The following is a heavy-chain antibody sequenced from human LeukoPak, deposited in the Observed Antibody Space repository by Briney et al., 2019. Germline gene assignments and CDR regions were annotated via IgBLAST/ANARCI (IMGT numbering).Heavy chain of an antibody. D-gene: IGHD6-13*01. CDR1: GFTFSSNY. V-gene: IGHV3-53*01. J-gene: IGHJ4*02. CDR2: IYSGGST. Sequence: PGGSLRLSCAASGFTFSSNYMSWVRQAPGKGLEWVSVIYSGGSTYYADSVKGRFTISRDNSKNTLYLQMNSLRAEDTAVYYCARAGSSWYYFDYWGQGTLVTVSS. CDR3: ARAGSSWYYFDY.